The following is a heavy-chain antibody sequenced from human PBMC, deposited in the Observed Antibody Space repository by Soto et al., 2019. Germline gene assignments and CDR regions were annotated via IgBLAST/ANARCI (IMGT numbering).Heavy chain of an antibody. J-gene: IGHJ5*02. D-gene: IGHD4-17*01. Sequence: PSETLSLTCTVSGGSISSYYWSWIRQPPGKGLEWIGYIYTSGSTNYNPSLKSRVTMSVDTSKNQFSLKLSSVTAADTAVYYCARYMTTVTRARNWFDPWGQGTLVTVSS. CDR1: GGSISSYY. V-gene: IGHV4-4*08. CDR2: IYTSGST. CDR3: ARYMTTVTRARNWFDP.